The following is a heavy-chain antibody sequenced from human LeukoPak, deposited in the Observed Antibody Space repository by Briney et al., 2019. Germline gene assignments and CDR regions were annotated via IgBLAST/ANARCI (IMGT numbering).Heavy chain of an antibody. CDR3: ARFTRSASYEVY. D-gene: IGHD3-10*01. CDR1: GFRFNTYW. Sequence: GGSLRLSCAASGFRFNTYWMSWVRQAPGKGLEWVANIKQDGNEKDYVDSMKGRFTVSRDNAKNSVYLEMKSLRVEDTAIYYCARFTRSASYEVYWGQGTLVTVSS. CDR2: IKQDGNEK. V-gene: IGHV3-7*01. J-gene: IGHJ4*02.